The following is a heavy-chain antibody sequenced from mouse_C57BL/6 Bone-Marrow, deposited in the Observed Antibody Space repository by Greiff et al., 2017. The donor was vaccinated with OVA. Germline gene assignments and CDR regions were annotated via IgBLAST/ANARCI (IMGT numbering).Heavy chain of an antibody. D-gene: IGHD2-4*01. CDR3: ARDDYDWFAY. V-gene: IGHV1-81*01. J-gene: IGHJ3*01. Sequence: QVQLKQSGAELARPGASVKLSCKASGYTFTSYGISWVKRRTGQGLEWIGEIYPRSGNTYYNEKFKGKATLTADKSSSTAYMELRSLTSEDSAVYFCARDDYDWFAYWGQGTLVTVSA. CDR2: IYPRSGNT. CDR1: GYTFTSYG.